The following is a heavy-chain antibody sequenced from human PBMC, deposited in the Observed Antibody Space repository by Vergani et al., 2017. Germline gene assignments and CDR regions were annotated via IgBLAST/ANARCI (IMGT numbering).Heavy chain of an antibody. CDR2: ISSSSSYT. J-gene: IGHJ4*02. Sequence: QVQLVESGGGLVKPGGSLRLSCAASGFTFSDYYMSWIRQAPGKGLEWVSYISSSSSYTNYAESVKGRFTISRDNAKNSLYLQMNSLRAEDTAVYDCARFGDGYNSPDYWGQGTLVTVSS. CDR1: GFTFSDYY. V-gene: IGHV3-11*05. D-gene: IGHD5-24*01. CDR3: ARFGDGYNSPDY.